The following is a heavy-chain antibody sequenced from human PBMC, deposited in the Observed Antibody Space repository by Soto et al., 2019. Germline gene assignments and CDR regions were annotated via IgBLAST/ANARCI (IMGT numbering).Heavy chain of an antibody. D-gene: IGHD3-10*01. Sequence: SETKSLTCTVAGGSISDYYLTWIRQNTGKGLEWIGEIEHFGSTNYSPSLKSRVTMSVDTLKKQFFLKLSSVTAADTAVYFCARAPMVRGVPYDFDFWGQGTLVTVSS. V-gene: IGHV4-34*01. CDR1: GGSISDYY. J-gene: IGHJ4*02. CDR3: ARAPMVRGVPYDFDF. CDR2: IEHFGST.